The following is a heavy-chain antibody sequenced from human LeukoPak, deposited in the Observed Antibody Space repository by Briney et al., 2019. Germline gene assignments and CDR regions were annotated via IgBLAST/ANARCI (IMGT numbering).Heavy chain of an antibody. J-gene: IGHJ4*02. Sequence: SETLSLTCAVYGGSFSGYYWSWIRQPPGKGLEWIGEINHSGSTNYNPSLKSRVTISVDTSKNQFSLNLSSETAADTAVYYCARREGDTSMLRSFDYWGQGTPVTVSS. CDR1: GGSFSGYY. CDR2: INHSGST. D-gene: IGHD5-18*01. V-gene: IGHV4-34*01. CDR3: ARREGDTSMLRSFDY.